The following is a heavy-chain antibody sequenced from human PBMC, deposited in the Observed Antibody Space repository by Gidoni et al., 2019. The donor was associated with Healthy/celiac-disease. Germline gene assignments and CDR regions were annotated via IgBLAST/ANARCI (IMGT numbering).Heavy chain of an antibody. CDR2: ISGRGGST. V-gene: IGHV3-23*01. D-gene: IGHD6-6*01. J-gene: IGHJ4*02. Sequence: EVQLLESGGGSVQPGGSLRLSCAASGFTFSSYAMGWVRQAPGKGLEWVSAISGRGGSTYYADSVKGRFTISRDNSKSTLDLQMNSLRAEDTAVYYGAKGLTRAPEGPSVYWGQGTLVTVSS. CDR1: GFTFSSYA. CDR3: AKGLTRAPEGPSVY.